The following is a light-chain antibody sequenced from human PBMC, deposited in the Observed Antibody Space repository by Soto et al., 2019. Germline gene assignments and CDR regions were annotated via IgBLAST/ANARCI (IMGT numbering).Light chain of an antibody. Sequence: IVLTLSPVALSLSPAERATLSCRASQSVSSSYLAWYQQKPGQAPRLLIYGASSRATGIPDRFSGSGSGTDFTLTISRLEPEDFAVYYCQQDGSSPWTFCQGTKVDIK. CDR2: GAS. V-gene: IGKV3-20*01. J-gene: IGKJ1*01. CDR3: QQDGSSPWT. CDR1: QSVSSSY.